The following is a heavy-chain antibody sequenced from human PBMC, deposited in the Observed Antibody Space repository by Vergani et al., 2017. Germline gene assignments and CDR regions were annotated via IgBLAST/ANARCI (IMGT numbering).Heavy chain of an antibody. CDR2: ISGPGLST. Sequence: EVHLLESGGGLVQSGGSLRLSCAASGFTFSNSAVSWVRQAPGRGLAWVSSISGPGLSTYYADSVKGRFSISRDNSKNTVFLQMHSLRAEDTAIYYCAGPQGTSAYYYGGYDYWGQRILVTVSS. V-gene: IGHV3-23*01. D-gene: IGHD3-22*01. CDR1: GFTFSNSA. J-gene: IGHJ4*02. CDR3: AGPQGTSAYYYGGYDY.